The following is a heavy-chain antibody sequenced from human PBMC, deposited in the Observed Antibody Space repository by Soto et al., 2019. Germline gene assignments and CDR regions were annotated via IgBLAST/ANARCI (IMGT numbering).Heavy chain of an antibody. Sequence: ASVKVSCKASGYTFPRYAMNSVRQAPGQSPEWMGWINPGNGNTKYSQRFQGRVTITRDTSASTAYMELSSLTSEDTAVYYCARRGALTSYYYGYYFDYWGQGTLVAVSS. J-gene: IGHJ4*02. V-gene: IGHV1-3*01. CDR3: ARRGALTSYYYGYYFDY. CDR2: INPGNGNT. D-gene: IGHD3-9*01. CDR1: GYTFPRYA.